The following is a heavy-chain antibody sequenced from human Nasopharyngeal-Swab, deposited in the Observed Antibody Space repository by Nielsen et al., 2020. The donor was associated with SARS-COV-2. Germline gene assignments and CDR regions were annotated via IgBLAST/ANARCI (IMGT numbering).Heavy chain of an antibody. J-gene: IGHJ5*02. D-gene: IGHD1-26*01. Sequence: SETLSLTCTVSGGSITSYYWGCIRQPPGKGLESNGHIFHSGNTNYNPSLKSRVTMSVDTSKNKFALRLRSVTAADSAVYYCASPTLGYSGFWFDPWGQGTLVTVSS. CDR2: IFHSGNT. V-gene: IGHV4-59*01. CDR1: GGSITSYY. CDR3: ASPTLGYSGFWFDP.